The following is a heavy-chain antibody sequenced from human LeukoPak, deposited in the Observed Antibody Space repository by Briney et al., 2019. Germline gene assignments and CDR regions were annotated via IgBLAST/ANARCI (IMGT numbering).Heavy chain of an antibody. V-gene: IGHV3-23*01. D-gene: IGHD3-3*01. CDR2: ISGSGGST. Sequence: GGSLRLSCAASGFTFTSYAMSWVRQAPGKGLEWVTAISGSGGSTYYADSVKGRFTISRDNSKNPLYMQMNSLRAEDTAVYYCAKAGFWSGYLVSGMDVWGQGTTVTVSS. CDR3: AKAGFWSGYLVSGMDV. CDR1: GFTFTSYA. J-gene: IGHJ6*02.